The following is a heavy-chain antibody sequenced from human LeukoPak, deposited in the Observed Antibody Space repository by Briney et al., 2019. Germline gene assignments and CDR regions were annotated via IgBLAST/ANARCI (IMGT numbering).Heavy chain of an antibody. Sequence: KPSETLSLTCTVSGGSISSSSYYWGWIRQPPGKGLEWIGYIYYSGSTNYNPSLKSRVTISVDTSKNQFSLKLTSVTAADTAVYYCARFSFSSSDFDYWGQGTLVTVSS. D-gene: IGHD6-13*01. CDR2: IYYSGST. CDR3: ARFSFSSSDFDY. CDR1: GGSISSSSYY. V-gene: IGHV4-61*05. J-gene: IGHJ4*02.